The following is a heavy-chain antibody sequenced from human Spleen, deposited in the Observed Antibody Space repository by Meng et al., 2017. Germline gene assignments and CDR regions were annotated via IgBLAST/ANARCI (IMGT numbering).Heavy chain of an antibody. CDR1: GFTFSSYG. CDR3: ARDRHDYVWGSYRYTAYFDY. D-gene: IGHD3-16*02. V-gene: IGHV3-33*01. J-gene: IGHJ4*02. Sequence: GGSLRLSCVASGFTFSSYGMHWVRQAPGKGLEWVAVIWYDGSNKYYADSVKGRFTISRDNSKNTLYLQMNSLRAEDTAVYYCARDRHDYVWGSYRYTAYFDYWGQGTLVTVSS. CDR2: IWYDGSNK.